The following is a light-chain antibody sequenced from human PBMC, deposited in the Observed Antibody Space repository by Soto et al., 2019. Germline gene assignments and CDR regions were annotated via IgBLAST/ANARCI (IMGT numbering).Light chain of an antibody. Sequence: ETVLTQSPGTLSLSPGDGATLSCKASQSISNKYLAWYQQIPGQAPRLLIYGASNRATGIPDRFSGSGSGTDFTLTISRLEPEEFAVYYCQQYGNSRYTFGQGTKLEIK. CDR2: GAS. J-gene: IGKJ2*01. V-gene: IGKV3-20*01. CDR3: QQYGNSRYT. CDR1: QSISNKY.